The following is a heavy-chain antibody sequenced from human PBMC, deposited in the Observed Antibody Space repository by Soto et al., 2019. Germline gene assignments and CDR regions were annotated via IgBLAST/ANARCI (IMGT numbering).Heavy chain of an antibody. CDR2: MKPNSGNT. CDR3: ARAREYYYGMDV. J-gene: IGHJ6*02. CDR1: GYTFTSYD. V-gene: IGHV1-8*01. Sequence: QVQLVQSGAEVKKPGASVKVSCKASGYTFTSYDINWVRQATGQGLEWMGWMKPNSGNTGYAQKFQGRVTMTRNNSISTAYMELSSLRSEDTAVYYCARAREYYYGMDVWGQGTTVTVSS.